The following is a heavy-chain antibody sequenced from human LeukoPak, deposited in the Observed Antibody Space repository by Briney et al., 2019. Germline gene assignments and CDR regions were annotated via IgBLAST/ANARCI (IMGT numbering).Heavy chain of an antibody. CDR1: GFTFSSYN. J-gene: IGHJ4*02. D-gene: IGHD6-19*01. Sequence: EGSLRLSCAASGFTFSSYNMYWVRQAPGQGLEWVSSLSGGSDHIYYADRVKGRFTISRDNAKNSLYLQMNSLRAEDTAVYYCARIGSGWYWDYWGQGTLVTVSS. CDR3: ARIGSGWYWDY. V-gene: IGHV3-21*01. CDR2: LSGGSDHI.